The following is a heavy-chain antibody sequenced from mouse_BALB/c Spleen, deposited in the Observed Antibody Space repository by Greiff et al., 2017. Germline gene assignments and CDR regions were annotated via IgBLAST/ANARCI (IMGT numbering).Heavy chain of an antibody. CDR1: GYTFTSYW. J-gene: IGHJ2*01. CDR3: AREEGNYFYFDY. Sequence: VKLQESGAELARPGASVKLSCKASGYTFTSYWMQWVKQRPGQGLEWIGAIYPGDGDTRYTQKFKGKATLTADKSSSTAYMQLSSLASEDSAVYYCAREEGNYFYFDYWGQGTTLTVSS. D-gene: IGHD2-1*01. V-gene: IGHV1-87*01. CDR2: IYPGDGDT.